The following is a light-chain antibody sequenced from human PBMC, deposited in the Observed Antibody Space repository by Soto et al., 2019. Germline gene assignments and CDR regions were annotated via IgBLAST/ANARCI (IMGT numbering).Light chain of an antibody. CDR1: SSNIGSHN. CDR2: RND. V-gene: IGLV1-47*01. J-gene: IGLJ3*02. Sequence: QSVLTQPPSASGTPGQRGTISCSGSSSNIGSHNVYWYQQFPGTAPKLLIYRNDQRPSGVPDRFSGSKSGTSASLAISGLRSEDEADYYCAAWDDSLSGRVFGGGTKLTVL. CDR3: AAWDDSLSGRV.